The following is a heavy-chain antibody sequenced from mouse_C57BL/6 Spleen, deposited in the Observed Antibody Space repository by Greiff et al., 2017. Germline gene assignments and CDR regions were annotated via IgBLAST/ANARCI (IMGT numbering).Heavy chain of an antibody. CDR3: ARSFGWDLSAMDY. V-gene: IGHV1-64*01. CDR2: IHPNSGST. J-gene: IGHJ4*01. Sequence: VQLQQPGAELVKPGASVKLSCKASGYTFTSYWMHWVKQRPGQGLEWIGMIHPNSGSTNYNEKFKSKDTLTVDKSSSTAYMQLSSLTSEDSAVYYCARSFGWDLSAMDYWGQGTSVTVSS. D-gene: IGHD4-1*01. CDR1: GYTFTSYW.